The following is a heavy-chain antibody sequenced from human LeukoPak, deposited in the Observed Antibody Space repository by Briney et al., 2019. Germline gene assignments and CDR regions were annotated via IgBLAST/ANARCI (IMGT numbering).Heavy chain of an antibody. CDR3: VRRLSNRTGVDP. Sequence: SETLSLTCTVSGGSISSYYWSWMRQPPGKGLEWIGYIYYSGRTNYNPSLKSRVTISVDTSKNQFSLKLTSVTAADTAVYYCVRRLSNRTGVDPWGQGTLVTVSS. J-gene: IGHJ5*02. CDR2: IYYSGRT. V-gene: IGHV4-59*12. CDR1: GGSISSYY. D-gene: IGHD7-27*01.